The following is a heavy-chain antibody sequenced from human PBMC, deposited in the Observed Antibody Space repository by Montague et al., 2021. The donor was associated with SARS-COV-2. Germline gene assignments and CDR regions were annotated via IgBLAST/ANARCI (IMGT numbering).Heavy chain of an antibody. CDR1: GGSITTNF. D-gene: IGHD3-10*01. Sequence: SETLSLTCTVSGGSITTNFWSWVRQPPGKGLEWVGYAYYTGRSNSSPSLQSRVFISVDTSKNQVSLKLHSVTAADTAIYYCARDTFYYGSETNYVDTFDMWDRGTMVTVSS. CDR2: AYYTGRS. J-gene: IGHJ3*02. CDR3: ARDTFYYGSETNYVDTFDM. V-gene: IGHV4-59*01.